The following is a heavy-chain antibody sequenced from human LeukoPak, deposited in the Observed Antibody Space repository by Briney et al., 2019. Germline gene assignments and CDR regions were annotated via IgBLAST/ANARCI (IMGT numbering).Heavy chain of an antibody. CDR1: GFTFSSYE. J-gene: IGHJ4*02. D-gene: IGHD6-13*01. V-gene: IGHV3-48*03. Sequence: PGGSLRLSCAASGFTFSSYEMNWVRQAPGKGLEWVSYISSSGSTIYYADSVKGRFTISRDNAKNSLYLQMNSLRAEDTAVYYCARDIRTAGDAAAGTDYWGQGTLVTVSS. CDR3: ARDIRTAGDAAAGTDY. CDR2: ISSSGSTI.